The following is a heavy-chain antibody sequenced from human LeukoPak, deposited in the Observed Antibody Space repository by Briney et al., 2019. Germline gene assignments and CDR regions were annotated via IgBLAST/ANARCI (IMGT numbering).Heavy chain of an antibody. CDR1: GFTFGDYP. D-gene: IGHD2-15*01. Sequence: GGSLRLSSTRSGFTFGDYPMSWVRQAPGKGLEWVSSISSSSSYIYYADSVKGRFTISRDNAKNSLYLQMNSLRAEDTAVYYCARDSLLEDYWGQGTLVTVSS. J-gene: IGHJ4*02. V-gene: IGHV3-21*01. CDR2: ISSSSSYI. CDR3: ARDSLLEDY.